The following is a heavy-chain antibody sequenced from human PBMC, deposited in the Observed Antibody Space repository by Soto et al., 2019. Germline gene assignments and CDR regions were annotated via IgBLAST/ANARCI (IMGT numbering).Heavy chain of an antibody. CDR3: ARGDQGYSSSSEY. CDR2: IPYDGSNK. V-gene: IGHV3-30-3*01. Sequence: GGSLRLSCAASGFTFSSYAMHWVRQAPGKGLEWVAVIPYDGSNKYYADSVKGRFTISRDNSKNTLYLQMNSLRAEDTAVYYCARGDQGYSSSSEYWGQGTLVTVSS. D-gene: IGHD6-6*01. CDR1: GFTFSSYA. J-gene: IGHJ4*02.